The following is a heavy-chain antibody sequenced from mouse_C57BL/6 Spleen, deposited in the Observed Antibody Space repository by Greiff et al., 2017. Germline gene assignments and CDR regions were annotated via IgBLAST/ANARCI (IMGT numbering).Heavy chain of an antibody. D-gene: IGHD1-1*01. J-gene: IGHJ4*01. CDR1: GYTFTSYW. V-gene: IGHV1-52*01. Sequence: QVQLQQPGAELVRPGSSVKLSCKASGYTFTSYWMHWVKQRPIQGLEWIGNIDPSDSETHYNQKFKDKATLTVDKSSSTAYMQLSSLTSEDSAVYYCAREGSSYPYYAMDYWGQGTSVTVSS. CDR2: IDPSDSET. CDR3: AREGSSYPYYAMDY.